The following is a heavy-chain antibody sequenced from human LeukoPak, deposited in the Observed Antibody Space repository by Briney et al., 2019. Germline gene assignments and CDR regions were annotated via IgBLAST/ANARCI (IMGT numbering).Heavy chain of an antibody. V-gene: IGHV3-30*18. D-gene: IGHD6-13*01. J-gene: IGHJ4*02. CDR3: AKDRGSSSPVDY. Sequence: GGSLRLSCAASGFTFSSYGMHRVRQAPGKGLEWVAVISYDGSNKYYADSVKGRFTISRDNSKNTLYLQMNSPRAEDTAVYYCAKDRGSSSPVDYWGQGTLVTVSS. CDR1: GFTFSSYG. CDR2: ISYDGSNK.